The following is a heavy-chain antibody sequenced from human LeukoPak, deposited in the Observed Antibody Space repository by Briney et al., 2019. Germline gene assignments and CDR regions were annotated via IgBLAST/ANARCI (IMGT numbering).Heavy chain of an antibody. CDR1: GGSLITYY. J-gene: IGHJ4*02. V-gene: IGHV4-4*07. Sequence: PSETLSLTCTVSGGSLITYYWNWIRQPAGKGLEWIGRVYTNGGTNYNPSLKSRLTVSVDTSKNQFSLSLSSVTAADTAVYYCASGSDSIGYSGGRILDYWGQGILVTVSS. D-gene: IGHD6-19*01. CDR3: ASGSDSIGYSGGRILDY. CDR2: VYTNGGT.